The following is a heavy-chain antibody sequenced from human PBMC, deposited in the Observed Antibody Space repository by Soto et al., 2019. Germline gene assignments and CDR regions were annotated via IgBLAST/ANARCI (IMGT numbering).Heavy chain of an antibody. V-gene: IGHV1-69*08. CDR3: ARRRYCGYDCYHKHYYGMDV. Sequence: QVQLVQSGAEVKKPGSSVRVSCRSSGDTVSSYIVNWLRLAPGRGLEWMGRVIPVLTTTDYAQNFRGRVTISADRSTNTVYLDLSSLRSDDTAVYYCARRRYCGYDCYHKHYYGMDVWGQGSLVTVAS. CDR2: VIPVLTTT. D-gene: IGHD2-21*02. J-gene: IGHJ6*02. CDR1: GDTVSSYI.